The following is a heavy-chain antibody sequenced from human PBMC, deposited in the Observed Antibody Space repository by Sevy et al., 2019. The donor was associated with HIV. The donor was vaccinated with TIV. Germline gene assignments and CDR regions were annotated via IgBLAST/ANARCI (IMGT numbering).Heavy chain of an antibody. CDR3: AKEGYCSGGSCWYGMDV. D-gene: IGHD2-15*01. J-gene: IGHJ6*02. CDR2: ISWNSGSI. V-gene: IGHV3-9*01. CDR1: GFTFDDYA. Sequence: SLKISCAASGFTFDDYAMHWVRQAPGKGLEWVSGISWNSGSIGYADSVKGRFTISRDNAKNSLYLQMNSLRAEDTALYYCAKEGYCSGGSCWYGMDVWGQGTTVTVSS.